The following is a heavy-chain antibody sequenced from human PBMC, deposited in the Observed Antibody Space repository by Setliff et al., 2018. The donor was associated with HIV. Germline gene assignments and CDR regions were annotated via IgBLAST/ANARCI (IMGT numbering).Heavy chain of an antibody. Sequence: GGSLRLSCAASGFTFSSAWMGWVRQAPAKGLEWVANISPDGSATYYVDPVKGRFTISRDNAKNSLYLQLNSLRVEDTAVYYCMRWGLPYAIDCWGQGMLVTVS. J-gene: IGHJ4*02. CDR3: MRWGLPYAIDC. CDR1: GFTFSSAW. D-gene: IGHD2-21*02. CDR2: ISPDGSAT. V-gene: IGHV3-7*01.